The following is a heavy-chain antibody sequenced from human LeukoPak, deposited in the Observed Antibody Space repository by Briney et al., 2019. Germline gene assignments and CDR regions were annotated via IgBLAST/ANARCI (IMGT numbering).Heavy chain of an antibody. Sequence: GESLKISCKGSRYTFTNYWIGWVRQKPGKGLEFMGIIYPGDSDTKYSPSFQGQVTISADRSISIAYLQWSSLKASDTAMYYCARLSGGGHAFDIWGQGTMVTVSS. D-gene: IGHD3-10*01. CDR2: IYPGDSDT. J-gene: IGHJ3*02. CDR3: ARLSGGGHAFDI. V-gene: IGHV5-51*01. CDR1: RYTFTNYW.